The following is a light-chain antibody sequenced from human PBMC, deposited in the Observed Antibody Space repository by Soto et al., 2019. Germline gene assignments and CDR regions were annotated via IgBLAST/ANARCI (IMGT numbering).Light chain of an antibody. CDR3: QHSYSTLLT. CDR1: QSITIY. Sequence: IQMTQSPSSLSASVGDRVTITCRASQSITIYLNWYQQKPGKAPNLLISSASNLQSGVPSRFTGSGSGTDFTLTISSLQPEDFATYYCQHSYSTLLTFGQGTKVEIK. CDR2: SAS. J-gene: IGKJ1*01. V-gene: IGKV1-39*01.